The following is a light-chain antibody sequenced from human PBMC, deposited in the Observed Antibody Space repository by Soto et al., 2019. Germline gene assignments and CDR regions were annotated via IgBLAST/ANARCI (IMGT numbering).Light chain of an antibody. J-gene: IGKJ1*01. CDR2: AAS. CDR3: QQSYSTPPWT. CDR1: QSIVTY. Sequence: DIQMTQSPSSLSASVGDRVTITCRASQSIVTYLNWYLQKPGKAPKLLIYAASNLQSGVPSRFSGSGSGTDFTLTISSLQPEDFATYFCQQSYSTPPWTFGRGTKVDI. V-gene: IGKV1-39*01.